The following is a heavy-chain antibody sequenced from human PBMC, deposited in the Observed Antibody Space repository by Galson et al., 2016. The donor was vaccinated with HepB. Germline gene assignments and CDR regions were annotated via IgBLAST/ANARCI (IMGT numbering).Heavy chain of an antibody. J-gene: IGHJ4*02. CDR3: AKGAVGDGYTEPLDY. Sequence: TLCLTCVVSGGSVSNSGNSWNWIRQAPGRGLEWIGYIYPSGSAYYNPSLKNRVTISVDRSRKQFSLKLSSVTAADTAVYYCAKGAVGDGYTEPLDYWGQGILITVSS. CDR1: GGSVSNSGNS. V-gene: IGHV4-30-2*01. CDR2: IYPSGSA. D-gene: IGHD5-24*01.